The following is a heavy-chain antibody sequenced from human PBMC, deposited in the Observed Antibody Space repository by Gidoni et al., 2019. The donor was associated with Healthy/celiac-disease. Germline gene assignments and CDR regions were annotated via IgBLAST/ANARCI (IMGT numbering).Heavy chain of an antibody. CDR3: ARDRPQIVPAATSWFDP. V-gene: IGHV3-7*01. D-gene: IGHD2-2*01. CDR2: IKQDGSEK. Sequence: EVQLVESGGGLVQPGGSLRLSCAASGFTFSSYWMSWVRQAPGKGLEWVANIKQDGSEKYYVDSVKGRFTISRDNAKNSLYLQMNSLRAEDTAVYYCARDRPQIVPAATSWFDPWGQGTLVTVSS. CDR1: GFTFSSYW. J-gene: IGHJ5*02.